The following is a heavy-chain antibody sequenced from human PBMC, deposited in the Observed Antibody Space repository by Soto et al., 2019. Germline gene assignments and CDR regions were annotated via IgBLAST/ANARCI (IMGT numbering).Heavy chain of an antibody. J-gene: IGHJ4*02. Sequence: SETLSLTCTVSGGSISSYYWSWIRQPPGKGLEWIGYIYYSGSTNYNPSLKSRVTISVDTSKNQFSLKLSSVTAADTAVYYCARHPYDYIWGSYRSRYYFDYWGQGTLVTVSS. D-gene: IGHD3-16*02. V-gene: IGHV4-59*08. CDR2: IYYSGST. CDR1: GGSISSYY. CDR3: ARHPYDYIWGSYRSRYYFDY.